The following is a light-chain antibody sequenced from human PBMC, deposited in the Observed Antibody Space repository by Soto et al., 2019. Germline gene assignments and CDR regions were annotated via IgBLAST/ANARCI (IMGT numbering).Light chain of an antibody. CDR2: KAS. J-gene: IGKJ4*01. CDR1: QSISSW. V-gene: IGKV1-5*03. CDR3: QQYNSYSPLT. Sequence: DIQMTQSPSTLSASVGDRVTITCRASQSISSWLAWYQQKPGKAPKLLIYKASSLESGVPSRFSGSGSGTEFTLTISSLQPDDVATYYCQQYNSYSPLTVGGGTKVEIK.